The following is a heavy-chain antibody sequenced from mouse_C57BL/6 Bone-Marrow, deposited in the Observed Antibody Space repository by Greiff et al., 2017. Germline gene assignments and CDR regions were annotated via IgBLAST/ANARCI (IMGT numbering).Heavy chain of an antibody. CDR2: IDPENGDT. J-gene: IGHJ3*01. CDR3: TRIAY. CDR1: GFNIKDDC. V-gene: IGHV14-4*01. Sequence: VQLKESGAELVRPGASVKLSCTASGFNIKDDCMHWVKQRPVQGLEWIGWIDPENGDTEYASKFQGKATITVDTSSNTAYMQLSSLTSEETAVYYCTRIAYGGQGTLVTGSA.